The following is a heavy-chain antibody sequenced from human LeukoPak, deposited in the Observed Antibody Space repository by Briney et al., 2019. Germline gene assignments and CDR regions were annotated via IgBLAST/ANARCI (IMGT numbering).Heavy chain of an antibody. Sequence: PGGSLRLSCAASGFTFSSYEMNWVRQAPGKGLEWVSYISSSGSIIYYADPVKGRFTISRDNAKNSLYLQMNSLRAEDTAVYYCAELGITMIGGVWGKGATVTISS. CDR2: ISSSGSII. V-gene: IGHV3-48*03. D-gene: IGHD3-10*02. CDR3: AELGITMIGGV. J-gene: IGHJ6*04. CDR1: GFTFSSYE.